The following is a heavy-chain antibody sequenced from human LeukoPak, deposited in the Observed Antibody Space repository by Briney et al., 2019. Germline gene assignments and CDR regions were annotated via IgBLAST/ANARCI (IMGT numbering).Heavy chain of an antibody. CDR3: ARSDYDSSGYYLLVDY. D-gene: IGHD3-22*01. CDR1: GYTFTGYY. CDR2: MNPNSGNT. J-gene: IGHJ4*02. Sequence: GASVKVSCKASGYTFTGYYMHWVRQAPGQGLEWMGWMNPNSGNTGYAQKFQGRVTMTRNTSISTAYMELSSLRSEDTAVYYCARSDYDSSGYYLLVDYWGQGTLVTVSS. V-gene: IGHV1-8*02.